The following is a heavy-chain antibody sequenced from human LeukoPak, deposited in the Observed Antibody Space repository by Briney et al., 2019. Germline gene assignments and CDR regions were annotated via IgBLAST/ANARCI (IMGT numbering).Heavy chain of an antibody. V-gene: IGHV1-24*01. J-gene: IGHJ6*02. Sequence: ASVKVSCKVSGYTFTELSMHWVRQAPGKGLEWMGGFDPEDGETIYAQKFQGRVTMTEDTSTDTAYMELSSLRSEDTAVYSCAGLGYAGPYYYSGMDVWGQGTTVTVSS. CDR3: AGLGYAGPYYYSGMDV. CDR2: FDPEDGET. CDR1: GYTFTELS. D-gene: IGHD2-15*01.